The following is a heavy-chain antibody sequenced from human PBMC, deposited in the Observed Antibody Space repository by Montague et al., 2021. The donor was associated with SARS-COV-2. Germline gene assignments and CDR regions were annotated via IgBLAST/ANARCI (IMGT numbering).Heavy chain of an antibody. CDR1: GGSINNYY. D-gene: IGHD2-21*01. V-gene: IGHV4-59*13. J-gene: IGHJ2*01. CDR3: ARRGGGEVFARFMYWYFDV. CDR2: IYYSGSVTT. Sequence: SETRSLTCSVSGGSINNYYWGWVRQSPGKGLEWIGYIYYSGSVTTSYNPSLKSRVSISVDTSENQFPLKLTSVTAADTAVYYCARRGGGEVFARFMYWYFDVWSRGSLVTVSS.